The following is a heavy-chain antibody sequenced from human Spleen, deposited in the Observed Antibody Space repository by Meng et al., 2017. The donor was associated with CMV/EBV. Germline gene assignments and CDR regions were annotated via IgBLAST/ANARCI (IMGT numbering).Heavy chain of an antibody. CDR1: GGSISSGDYY. D-gene: IGHD1-26*01. CDR3: ARDYRGIAEDYGDY. V-gene: IGHV4-30-4*08. J-gene: IGHJ4*02. CDR2: IYYSGST. Sequence: QVERQVSGPERVKPSQTLSLTCTVSGGSISSGDYYWSWIRQPPGKGLEWIGYIYYSGSTYYNPSLKSRVTISVDTSKNQFSLKLSSVTAADTAVYYCARDYRGIAEDYGDYIGQGTLVTVSS.